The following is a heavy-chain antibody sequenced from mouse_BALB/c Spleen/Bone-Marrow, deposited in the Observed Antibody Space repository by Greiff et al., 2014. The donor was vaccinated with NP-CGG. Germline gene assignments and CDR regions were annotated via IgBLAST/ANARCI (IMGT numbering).Heavy chain of an antibody. V-gene: IGHV1-77*01. CDR3: ARSGDGYPSDAIDY. J-gene: IGHJ4*01. D-gene: IGHD2-3*01. Sequence: QVKLKQSGAELARPGASVKLSCQASGYPFTDYYINWVKQRTGQGLEWIGEIYPGSGNTYYKEKFKGKATLTADKSYSTAYMQLSSFTSEDSAVYFCARSGDGYPSDAIDYWGQGTSVTVSS. CDR1: GYPFTDYY. CDR2: IYPGSGNT.